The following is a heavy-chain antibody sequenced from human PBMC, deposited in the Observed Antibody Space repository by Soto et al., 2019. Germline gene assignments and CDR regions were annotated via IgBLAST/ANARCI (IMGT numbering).Heavy chain of an antibody. Sequence: EVQLVESGGGLVKPGGSLRLSCAASGFTFSNAWMSWVRQAPGKGLEWVGRIKSKTDGGTTDYAAPVKGRFTISRDDSKNTLYLQMNSLKTEDTAVYYCTTDPSNVLRFLEWLGDYYYGMDVWGQGTTVTVSS. CDR2: IKSKTDGGTT. CDR3: TTDPSNVLRFLEWLGDYYYGMDV. CDR1: GFTFSNAW. D-gene: IGHD3-3*01. V-gene: IGHV3-15*01. J-gene: IGHJ6*02.